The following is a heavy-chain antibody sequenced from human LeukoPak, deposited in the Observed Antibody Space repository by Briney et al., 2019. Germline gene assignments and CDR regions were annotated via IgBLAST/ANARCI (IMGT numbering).Heavy chain of an antibody. D-gene: IGHD2-2*01. V-gene: IGHV3-23*01. CDR1: GFTFSSYA. J-gene: IGHJ4*02. Sequence: PGGSLRLSCAASGFTFSSYAMSWVRQARGKWLEWVSAISGSGGSTYYADSVKGRFTISRDNSKNTLYLQINSLRAEDTAVYYCAKDPKPVRYQYFDYWGQGTLVTVSS. CDR3: AKDPKPVRYQYFDY. CDR2: ISGSGGST.